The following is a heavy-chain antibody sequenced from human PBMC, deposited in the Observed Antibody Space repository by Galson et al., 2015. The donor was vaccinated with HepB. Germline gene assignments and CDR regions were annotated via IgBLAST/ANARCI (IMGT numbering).Heavy chain of an antibody. CDR3: ARGRRDKWVQNGAHIWFDP. CDR1: GFTVSSNY. Sequence: SLRLSCAASGFTVSSNYMSWVRQAPGKGLEWVSVIYSGGSTYYADSVKGRFTISRDNSKNTLYLQMNSLRAEDTAVYYCARGRRDKWVQNGAHIWFDPWGQGTLVTVSS. CDR2: IYSGGST. D-gene: IGHD5-24*01. V-gene: IGHV3-53*01. J-gene: IGHJ5*02.